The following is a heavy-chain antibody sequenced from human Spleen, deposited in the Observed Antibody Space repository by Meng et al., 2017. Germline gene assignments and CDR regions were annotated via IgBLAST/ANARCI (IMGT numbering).Heavy chain of an antibody. Sequence: VQRMESGGGLVLPGGSLGRSCAASGFTFTNHWMHWVRQVPGKGLVWISRVDPGGGDPKYADSVKGRFTISRDNAKDTVFLQMNSLSGDDTGVYYCTNDRLSEWGQGTLVTVSS. V-gene: IGHV3-74*03. CDR3: TNDRLSE. J-gene: IGHJ1*01. CDR1: GFTFTNHW. D-gene: IGHD3-9*01. CDR2: VDPGGGDP.